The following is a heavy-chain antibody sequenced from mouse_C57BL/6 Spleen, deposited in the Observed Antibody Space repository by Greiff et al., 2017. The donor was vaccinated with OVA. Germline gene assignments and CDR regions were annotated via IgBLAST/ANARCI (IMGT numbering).Heavy chain of an antibody. V-gene: IGHV3-6*01. CDR2: ISYDGSN. Sequence: DVKLQESGPGLVKPSQSLSLTCSVTGYSITSGYYWNWIRQFPGNKLEWMGYISYDGSNNYNPSLKNRISITRDTSKNQFFLKLNSVTTEDTATYYCARDGRDYDYDEAWFAYWGQGTLVTVSA. CDR3: ARDGRDYDYDEAWFAY. D-gene: IGHD2-4*01. CDR1: GYSITSGYY. J-gene: IGHJ3*01.